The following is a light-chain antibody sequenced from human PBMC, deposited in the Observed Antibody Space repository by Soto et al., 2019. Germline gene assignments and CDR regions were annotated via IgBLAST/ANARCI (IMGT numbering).Light chain of an antibody. Sequence: DIQMTQSPSSLSAFVGDRVTITCRASQSISGYLNWYQQKPGKAPKLLIFATSSLQSGVPSRFSGSVSGTDFTLTISSLQREDFAIYYCQQSYSTLITFGQGTRLEIK. V-gene: IGKV1-39*01. CDR2: ATS. CDR3: QQSYSTLIT. J-gene: IGKJ5*01. CDR1: QSISGY.